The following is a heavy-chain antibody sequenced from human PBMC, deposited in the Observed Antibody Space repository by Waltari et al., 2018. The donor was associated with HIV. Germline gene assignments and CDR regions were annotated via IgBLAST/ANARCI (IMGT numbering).Heavy chain of an antibody. Sequence: QVQLVQSGAEVKKPGASVKVSCKASGYTLTSYPLHWVRQAPGQRLEWMGWINAGNDNTKYSQKFQGRVTITRDTSANTAYMELSSLRSEDTAVYYCARWFSSSWYYYGMDVWGQGTTVTVSS. J-gene: IGHJ6*02. CDR1: GYTLTSYP. CDR2: INAGNDNT. CDR3: ARWFSSSWYYYGMDV. V-gene: IGHV1-3*01. D-gene: IGHD6-13*01.